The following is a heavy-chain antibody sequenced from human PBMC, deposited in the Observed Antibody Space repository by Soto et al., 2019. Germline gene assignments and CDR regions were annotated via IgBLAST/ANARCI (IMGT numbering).Heavy chain of an antibody. Sequence: GESLKISCQGSGYSFNSYWIGWVRQMPGKGLEWMGIIYPGDSDTRYSPSFQGQVTISADKSISTAYLQWSSLKASDTAMYYCARRYYYDSSGYYYGAFDIWGQGTMVTVSS. CDR2: IYPGDSDT. V-gene: IGHV5-51*01. J-gene: IGHJ3*02. CDR3: ARRYYYDSSGYYYGAFDI. D-gene: IGHD3-22*01. CDR1: GYSFNSYW.